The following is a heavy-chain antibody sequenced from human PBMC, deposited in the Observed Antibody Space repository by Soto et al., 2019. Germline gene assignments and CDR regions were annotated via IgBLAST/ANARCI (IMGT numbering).Heavy chain of an antibody. Sequence: QVTLKESGPVLVKPTETLTLTCTVSGFSLSNARMGVSWIRQPPGKALEWLAHIFSNDEKSYSTSLKSRLTISTDTSKSQVVLTMTNMDPVDTATYYCARIRRSDGSYYPFDYWGQGTLVTVSS. V-gene: IGHV2-26*01. CDR2: IFSNDEK. CDR3: ARIRRSDGSYYPFDY. CDR1: GFSLSNARMG. D-gene: IGHD1-26*01. J-gene: IGHJ4*02.